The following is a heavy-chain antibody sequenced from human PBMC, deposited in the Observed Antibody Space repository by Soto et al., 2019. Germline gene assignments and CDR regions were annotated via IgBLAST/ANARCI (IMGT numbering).Heavy chain of an antibody. Sequence: AAVKVSCKFSGYTLTELSMHWVRQAPGKGLEWMGGFDPEDGETIYAQKFQGRVTMTEDTSTDTAYMELSSLRSEDTAVYYCAISTRRTTMIVVAPSACDICRKGSRVTV. V-gene: IGHV1-24*01. D-gene: IGHD3-22*01. J-gene: IGHJ3*02. CDR1: GYTLTELS. CDR3: AISTRRTTMIVVAPSACDI. CDR2: FDPEDGET.